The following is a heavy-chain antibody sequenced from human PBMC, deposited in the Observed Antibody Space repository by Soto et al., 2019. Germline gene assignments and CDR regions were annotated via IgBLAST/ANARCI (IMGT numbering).Heavy chain of an antibody. V-gene: IGHV1-69*13. CDR2: IIPIFGTA. CDR1: GGTLSSYA. D-gene: IGHD3-22*01. CDR3: ARAYYYDSSGYYLYYFDY. Sequence: ASVKVSCKASGGTLSSYAISWVRQAPGQGLEWMGGIIPIFGTANYAQKFQGRVTITADESTSTAYMELSSLRSEDTAVYYCARAYYYDSSGYYLYYFDYWGQGTLVTVSS. J-gene: IGHJ4*02.